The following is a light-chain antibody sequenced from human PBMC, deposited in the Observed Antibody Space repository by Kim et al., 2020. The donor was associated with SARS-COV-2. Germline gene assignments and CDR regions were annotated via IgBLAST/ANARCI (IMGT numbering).Light chain of an antibody. CDR1: QSVSSSY. Sequence: PGESAPLSCRASQSVSSSYLAWYQQKPGQAPRLLIYGASSRATGIPDRFSGSGSGTDFTLTISRLEPEDFAVYYCQQYGSSPPRYTFGQGTKLEI. J-gene: IGKJ2*01. V-gene: IGKV3-20*01. CDR2: GAS. CDR3: QQYGSSPPRYT.